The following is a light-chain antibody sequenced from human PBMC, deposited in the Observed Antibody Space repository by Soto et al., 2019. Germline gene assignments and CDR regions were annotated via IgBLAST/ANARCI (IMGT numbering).Light chain of an antibody. CDR3: QQYGGSPRT. CDR1: QSVGGTF. J-gene: IGKJ1*01. Sequence: EIVLTRSPGTLSLSPGEGATLSCRASQSVGGTFLAWYQQKGGQAPRLLIHGASNRATGIPDRFSGSGSGTDFTLTISRLEPEEFAVYYCQQYGGSPRTFGQGTKVEVK. V-gene: IGKV3-20*01. CDR2: GAS.